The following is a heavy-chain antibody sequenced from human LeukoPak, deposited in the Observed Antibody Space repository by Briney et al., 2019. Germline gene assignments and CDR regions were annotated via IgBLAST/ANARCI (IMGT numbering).Heavy chain of an antibody. Sequence: GGSLRLSCAASGFSFNSDWMDWVRQAPGKGLEWVANIKHDESEKNYLNSVKGRFTISRDNAQNSLYLQMNGLRVEDTAVYYCTRRLDDWGQGTLVTVSS. CDR3: TRRLDD. D-gene: IGHD3-16*01. CDR1: GFSFNSDW. CDR2: IKHDESEK. J-gene: IGHJ4*02. V-gene: IGHV3-7*01.